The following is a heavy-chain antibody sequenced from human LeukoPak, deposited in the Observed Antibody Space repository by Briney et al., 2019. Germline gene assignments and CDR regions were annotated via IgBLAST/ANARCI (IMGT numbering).Heavy chain of an antibody. CDR2: IIPIFGTA. Sequence: SVKVSCKASGGTFSSYAISWVRQAPGQGLEWMGGIIPIFGTANYAQKFQGRVTITADESMSTAYMELSSLRSEDTAVYYCASHPEQLVVPYYYYYYMDVWGKGTTVTVSS. J-gene: IGHJ6*03. V-gene: IGHV1-69*01. CDR3: ASHPEQLVVPYYYYYYMDV. D-gene: IGHD6-6*01. CDR1: GGTFSSYA.